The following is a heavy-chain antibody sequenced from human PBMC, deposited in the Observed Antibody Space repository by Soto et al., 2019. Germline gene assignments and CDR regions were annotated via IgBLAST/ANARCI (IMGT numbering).Heavy chain of an antibody. V-gene: IGHV4-30-4*01. CDR3: ARDAGVDSSGSNWFDP. CDR2: IYYSGRT. D-gene: IGHD3-22*01. Sequence: QVQLQESGPGLVKPSQTLSLTCTVSGGSISSGDYYWSWIRQPPGKGLEWIGYIYYSGRTYYNPSLKSRVTISVDTSKNQFSLKLSSVTAADTAVYYCARDAGVDSSGSNWFDPWGQGTLVTVSS. J-gene: IGHJ5*02. CDR1: GGSISSGDYY.